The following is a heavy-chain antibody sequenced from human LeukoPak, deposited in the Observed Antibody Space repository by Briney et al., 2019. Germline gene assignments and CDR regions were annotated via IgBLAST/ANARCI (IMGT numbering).Heavy chain of an antibody. Sequence: GGSLRLSCAASGFTFTAYAMSWVRQAPGKGLEWVSTISDRGDSTYYADSVKGRFTISRDNSKDTVFLQLNSLRVEDTALYYCTQGTIELGVWGQGTTVTVSS. D-gene: IGHD4/OR15-4a*01. V-gene: IGHV3-23*01. CDR3: TQGTIELGV. CDR2: ISDRGDST. J-gene: IGHJ6*02. CDR1: GFTFTAYA.